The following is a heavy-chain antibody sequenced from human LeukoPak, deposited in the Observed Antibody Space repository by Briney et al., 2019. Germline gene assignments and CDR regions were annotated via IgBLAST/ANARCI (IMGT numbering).Heavy chain of an antibody. D-gene: IGHD5-24*01. J-gene: IGHJ6*03. Sequence: ASVKVSCKASGYTFTSYDINWVRQATGQGLEWMGWMNPNSGNTGYAQKFQGRVTITRNTSISTAYMELSSLRSEDTAVYYCARSRDGYNPDGYYYYMDVWGKGTTVTVSS. CDR1: GYTFTSYD. CDR2: MNPNSGNT. CDR3: ARSRDGYNPDGYYYYMDV. V-gene: IGHV1-8*03.